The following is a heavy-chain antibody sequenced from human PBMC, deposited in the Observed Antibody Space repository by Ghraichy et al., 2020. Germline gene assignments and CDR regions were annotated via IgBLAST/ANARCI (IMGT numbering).Heavy chain of an antibody. CDR1: GYTFDNYG. J-gene: IGHJ4*02. CDR2: ISAYTGST. D-gene: IGHD3-3*01. V-gene: IGHV1-18*01. Sequence: ASVKVSCKASGYTFDNYGIGWVRQAPGQGLEWMGWISAYTGSTHYAQKFQDRVNMNTDPSTSKAHLELRSLSSDDTAVYYCARVGSGYADYWGRGTLVTVSS. CDR3: ARVGSGYADY.